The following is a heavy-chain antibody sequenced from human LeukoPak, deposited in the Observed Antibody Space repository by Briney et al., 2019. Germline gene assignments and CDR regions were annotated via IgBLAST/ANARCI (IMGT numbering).Heavy chain of an antibody. Sequence: GGSLRLSCVGSGFTFSNYAMSWVRQAPGKGLDWVSVISGSAHKIRYADSVKGRFTISRDNSENTVYLQMNNLRAEDTAVYYCAKARSGYCSGGSCFDYWGQGTLVTVSS. D-gene: IGHD2-15*01. V-gene: IGHV3-23*01. CDR3: AKARSGYCSGGSCFDY. J-gene: IGHJ4*02. CDR1: GFTFSNYA. CDR2: ISGSAHKI.